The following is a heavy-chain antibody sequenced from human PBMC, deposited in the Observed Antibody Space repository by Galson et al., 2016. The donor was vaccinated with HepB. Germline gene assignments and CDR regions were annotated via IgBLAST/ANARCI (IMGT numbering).Heavy chain of an antibody. CDR3: TYGYCRPGTCPRHFQH. CDR1: GFSLNSSGVG. D-gene: IGHD6-13*01. J-gene: IGHJ1*01. Sequence: PALVKPTQTLTLTCTFSGFSLNSSGVGVGWIRQPPGKAPEWLSLIYWDDDKRYSPSLKSRLTITKVTSRNQVVLTVTTMDPLDTATDYCTYGYCRPGTCPRHFQHWGQGALVTVSS. V-gene: IGHV2-5*02. CDR2: IYWDDDK.